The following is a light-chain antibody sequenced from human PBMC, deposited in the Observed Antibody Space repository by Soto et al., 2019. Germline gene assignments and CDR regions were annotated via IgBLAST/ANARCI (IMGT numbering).Light chain of an antibody. J-gene: IGLJ1*01. V-gene: IGLV1-40*01. CDR3: QSYDSSLSALYV. CDR2: GNS. CDR1: SSNIGAGYD. Sequence: QSVLTQPPSVSGAPGQRVTTSCTGSSSNIGAGYDVHWYQQLPGTAPKLLIYGNSNRPSGVPDRFSGSKSGTSASLAITGLQAEDEADYYCQSYDSSLSALYVFGTGTKVTV.